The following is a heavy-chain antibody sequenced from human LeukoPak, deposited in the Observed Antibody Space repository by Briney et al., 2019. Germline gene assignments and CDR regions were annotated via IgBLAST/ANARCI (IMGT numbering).Heavy chain of an antibody. Sequence: SETLSLTCHVPGVSIRTSTYYWNWIRQSPGKGLEWLGCVSDSGTTKYNPSLKSRATIQVDTSTNHLSVILTSVTAADTAVYYCARGYYEPFQSWGQGTLVTVSS. J-gene: IGHJ4*02. D-gene: IGHD3-22*01. CDR3: ARGYYEPFQS. CDR2: VSDSGTT. CDR1: GVSIRTSTYY. V-gene: IGHV4-61*03.